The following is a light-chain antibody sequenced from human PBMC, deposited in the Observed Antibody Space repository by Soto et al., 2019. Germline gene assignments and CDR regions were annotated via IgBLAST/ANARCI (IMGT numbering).Light chain of an antibody. Sequence: QAVVTQEPSLTVSPGGTVTRTCGSSTGAVTSGHYPFWFQQKPGQAPRSMLYDMSRRHSWTPARFSGALVGGKAALTLSGAQTDDEADYYCSLSFGGVHVFGGGTKVTVL. CDR3: SLSFGGVHV. J-gene: IGLJ1*01. CDR2: DMS. V-gene: IGLV7-46*01. CDR1: TGAVTSGHY.